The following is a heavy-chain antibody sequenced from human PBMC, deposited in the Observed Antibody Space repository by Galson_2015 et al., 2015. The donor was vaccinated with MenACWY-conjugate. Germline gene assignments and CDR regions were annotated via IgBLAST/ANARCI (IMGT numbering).Heavy chain of an antibody. Sequence: PALVKPTQTLTLTCTFPGFSLDTSGMCVGWIRQPPGKALEWLARIAWDDHKYYTTSLKTRLTISTDTSKNQVVLTLTNMDPVDTATYYCARIRRDFWSGDALYYYYYMDVWGKGTTVTVSS. CDR3: ARIRRDFWSGDALYYYYYMDV. CDR1: GFSLDTSGMC. D-gene: IGHD3-3*01. CDR2: IAWDDHK. V-gene: IGHV2-70*11. J-gene: IGHJ6*03.